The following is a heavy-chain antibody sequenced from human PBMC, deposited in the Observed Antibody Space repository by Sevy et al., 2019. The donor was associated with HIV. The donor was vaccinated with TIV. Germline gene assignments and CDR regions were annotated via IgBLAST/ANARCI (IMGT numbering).Heavy chain of an antibody. CDR1: GFTFSSYS. Sequence: GGSLRLSCAASGFTFSSYSMNWVRQAPGKGLEWVSYISSSSSTIYYADSVKGRFTNSRDNAKNSLYLQMNSLRAEDTAVYYCARPPIPRRYCTGGVCYTDYYYGMDVWGQGTTVTVSS. CDR3: ARPPIPRRYCTGGVCYTDYYYGMDV. D-gene: IGHD2-8*02. V-gene: IGHV3-48*01. CDR2: ISSSSSTI. J-gene: IGHJ6*02.